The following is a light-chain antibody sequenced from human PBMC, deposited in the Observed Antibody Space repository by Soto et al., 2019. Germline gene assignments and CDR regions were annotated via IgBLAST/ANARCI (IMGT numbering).Light chain of an antibody. Sequence: QSALTQPASVSGSPGQSITISCTGTSSDIGTYNLVSWYQQHPGKAPKLMISEVNKRPSGVSDRFSGSKSGNTASLTISGLQAEDEADYYCCSYAGSSTLYVFGTGTKVTVL. CDR1: SSDIGTYNL. CDR3: CSYAGSSTLYV. J-gene: IGLJ1*01. CDR2: EVN. V-gene: IGLV2-23*02.